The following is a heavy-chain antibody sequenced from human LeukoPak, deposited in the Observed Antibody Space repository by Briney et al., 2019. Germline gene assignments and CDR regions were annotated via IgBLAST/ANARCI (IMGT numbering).Heavy chain of an antibody. Sequence: GASVKVSCKASGYTFTSYYMHWVRQAPGQGLEWMGTINPSGGSRSYAQKFQGRVTMTRDMSTSTVYMELSSVRSEDTAVYFCARDACSSSICQAGGNWFDPWGQGTLVIVS. D-gene: IGHD2-2*01. V-gene: IGHV1-46*01. CDR3: ARDACSSSICQAGGNWFDP. J-gene: IGHJ5*02. CDR1: GYTFTSYY. CDR2: INPSGGSR.